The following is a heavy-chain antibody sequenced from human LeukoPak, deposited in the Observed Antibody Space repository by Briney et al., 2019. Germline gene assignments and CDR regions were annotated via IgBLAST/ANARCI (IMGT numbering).Heavy chain of an antibody. D-gene: IGHD6-19*01. CDR3: ARGWIAVAGKGSTYFDY. CDR2: INHSGST. CDR1: GGSFSGYY. J-gene: IGHJ4*02. Sequence: PSETLSLTCAVYGGSFSGYYWSWIRQPPGKGLEWIGEINHSGSTNYNPSLKSRVTISVDTSKNQFSLKLSPVTAADTAVYYCARGWIAVAGKGSTYFDYWGQGTLVTVSS. V-gene: IGHV4-34*01.